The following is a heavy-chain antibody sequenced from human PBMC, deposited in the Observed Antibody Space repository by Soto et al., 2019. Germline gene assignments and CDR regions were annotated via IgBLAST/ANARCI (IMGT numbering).Heavy chain of an antibody. Sequence: GGSLRLSCAASGFTFSSYAMSWVRQAPGKGLEWVSAISGSGGSTYYADSVKGRFTISRDNSKNTLYLQMNSLRAEDTAVYYCATTYYDFWSGPNPYYYYGMDVWGQGTTVTVSS. CDR3: ATTYYDFWSGPNPYYYYGMDV. V-gene: IGHV3-23*01. J-gene: IGHJ6*02. D-gene: IGHD3-3*01. CDR1: GFTFSSYA. CDR2: ISGSGGST.